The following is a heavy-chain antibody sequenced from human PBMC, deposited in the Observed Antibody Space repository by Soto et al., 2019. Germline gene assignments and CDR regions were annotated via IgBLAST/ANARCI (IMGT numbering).Heavy chain of an antibody. CDR2: IYPGDSDT. D-gene: IGHD6-13*01. CDR1: GYSFTSYW. Sequence: GESLKISCKGSGYSFTSYWIGWVRQMPGKGLEWMGIIYPGDSDTRYSPSFQGQVTISADKSISTAYLQWSSLKASDTAMYYCARFVVAAAQYDYYYYGMDVWGQGTTVTVSS. J-gene: IGHJ6*02. V-gene: IGHV5-51*01. CDR3: ARFVVAAAQYDYYYYGMDV.